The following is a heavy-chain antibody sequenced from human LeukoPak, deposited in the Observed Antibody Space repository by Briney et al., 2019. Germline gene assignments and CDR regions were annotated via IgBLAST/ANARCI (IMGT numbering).Heavy chain of an antibody. Sequence: PGGSLRLSCAASGFTFDDYGMSWVRQAPGKGLEWVSGINWNGGSTGYADSVKGRFTISRDNAKNSLYLQMNSLRAEDTALYYCARRGIAARRGGDYYYYMDVWGKGTTVTVSS. V-gene: IGHV3-20*04. J-gene: IGHJ6*03. CDR1: GFTFDDYG. CDR3: ARRGIAARRGGDYYYYMDV. D-gene: IGHD6-6*01. CDR2: INWNGGST.